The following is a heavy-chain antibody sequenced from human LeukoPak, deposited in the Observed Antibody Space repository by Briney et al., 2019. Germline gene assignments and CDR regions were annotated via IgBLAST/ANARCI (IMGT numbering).Heavy chain of an antibody. CDR3: AKGPRYCSGGSCYGPEDY. Sequence: RSGGSLRLSCAASGFTFSTYVMHWVRQAPGKGLEWVAVISYDGSDKYYADSVKGRFTISRDNSKNTLYLQMNSLRAEDTAVYYCAKGPRYCSGGSCYGPEDYWGQGTLVTVSS. V-gene: IGHV3-30*18. J-gene: IGHJ4*02. D-gene: IGHD2-15*01. CDR2: ISYDGSDK. CDR1: GFTFSTYV.